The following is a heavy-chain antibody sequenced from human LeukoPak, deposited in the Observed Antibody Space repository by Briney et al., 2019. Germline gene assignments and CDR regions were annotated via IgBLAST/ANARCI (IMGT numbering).Heavy chain of an antibody. CDR3: ARNFRDGYNNSFDY. CDR1: GFTFSSYA. V-gene: IGHV3-30*04. Sequence: GGSLRLSCAASGFTFSSYAMDWVRQAPGKGLEWVTIISYDGSNKYYADYVKSRFTISRDNSKNTLYLQMNSLRAEDTAVYYCARNFRDGYNNSFDYWGQGTLVTVSS. D-gene: IGHD5-24*01. CDR2: ISYDGSNK. J-gene: IGHJ4*02.